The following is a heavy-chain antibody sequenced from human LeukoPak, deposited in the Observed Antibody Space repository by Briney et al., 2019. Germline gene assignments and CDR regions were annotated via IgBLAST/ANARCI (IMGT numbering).Heavy chain of an antibody. Sequence: PSETLSLTCAVYGGSFSGYYWSWIRQPPGKGLEWIGEINHSGSTNYNPSLKSRVTISVDTSKNQFSLKLSSVTAADTAVYYCAREHDGDYFDHWGQGTLVTVSS. CDR2: INHSGST. J-gene: IGHJ4*02. D-gene: IGHD1/OR15-1a*01. CDR3: AREHDGDYFDH. CDR1: GGSFSGYY. V-gene: IGHV4-34*01.